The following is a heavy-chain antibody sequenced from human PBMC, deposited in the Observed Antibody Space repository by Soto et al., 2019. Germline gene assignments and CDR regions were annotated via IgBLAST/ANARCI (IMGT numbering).Heavy chain of an antibody. CDR3: VRVPNY. CDR2: IHHTGNT. Sequence: QVQLQESGPGLVKPSGTLSLTCTVSGDSISSLTWWSWVRQPPGKGLEWLGQIHHTGNTDYNASLKSRVTISIDKSKNQFSLNLNSVTVADTAVYYCVRVPNYWGQGTLVSVSS. J-gene: IGHJ4*02. CDR1: GDSISSLTW. V-gene: IGHV4-4*02.